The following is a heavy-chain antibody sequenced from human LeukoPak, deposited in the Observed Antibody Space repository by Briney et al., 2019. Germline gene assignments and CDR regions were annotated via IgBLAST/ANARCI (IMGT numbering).Heavy chain of an antibody. J-gene: IGHJ6*02. V-gene: IGHV1-2*04. CDR3: ARDQRISEMATIIYYYYGMDV. D-gene: IGHD5-24*01. Sequence: GASVKVSCKASGYTFTGYYMHWVRQAPGQGLEWMGWINPNSGGTNYAQKFQGWVTMTRDTSISTAYMELSRLRSDDTAVYYCARDQRISEMATIIYYYYGMDVWGQGTTVTVSS. CDR2: INPNSGGT. CDR1: GYTFTGYY.